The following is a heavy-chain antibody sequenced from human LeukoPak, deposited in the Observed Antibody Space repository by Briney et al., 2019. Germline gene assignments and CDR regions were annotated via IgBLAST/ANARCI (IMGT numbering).Heavy chain of an antibody. CDR3: ARVYGPYYYYGMDV. Sequence: ASVKVSCKASGYTFTSYYMHWVRQAPGQRLEWMGWINAGNGNTKYSQKFQGRVTITRDTSASTAYMELSSLRSEDTAVYYCARVYGPYYYYGMDVWGQGTTVTVSS. J-gene: IGHJ6*02. D-gene: IGHD4-17*01. V-gene: IGHV1-3*01. CDR1: GYTFTSYY. CDR2: INAGNGNT.